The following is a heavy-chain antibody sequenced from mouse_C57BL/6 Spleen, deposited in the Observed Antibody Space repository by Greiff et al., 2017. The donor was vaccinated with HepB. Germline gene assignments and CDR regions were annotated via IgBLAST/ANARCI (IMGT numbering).Heavy chain of an antibody. CDR2: IHPNSGST. CDR3: ARGWLLRGDY. V-gene: IGHV1-64*01. Sequence: QVQLKESGAELVKPGASVKLSCKASGYTFTSYWMHWVKQRPGQGLEWIGMIHPNSGSTNYNEKFKSKATLTVDKSSSTAYMQLSSLTSEDSAVYYCARGWLLRGDYWGQGTTLTVSS. CDR1: GYTFTSYW. J-gene: IGHJ2*01. D-gene: IGHD2-3*01.